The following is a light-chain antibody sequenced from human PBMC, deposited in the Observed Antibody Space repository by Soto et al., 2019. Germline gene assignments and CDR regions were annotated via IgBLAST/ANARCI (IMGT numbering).Light chain of an antibody. J-gene: IGKJ1*01. CDR3: QQYNNWPRWT. Sequence: DIQMTQSPSSLSASVGDRVTITCRASQGISNYLAWYQQKPGKVPKLLIYAASTLQSGVPSRFSGSGSGTDFTLTISSLQPEDVAVYYCQQYNNWPRWTFGQGTKVDIK. V-gene: IGKV1-27*01. CDR1: QGISNY. CDR2: AAS.